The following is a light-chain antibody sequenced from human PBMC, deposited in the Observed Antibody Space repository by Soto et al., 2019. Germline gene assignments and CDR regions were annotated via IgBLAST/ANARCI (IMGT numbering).Light chain of an antibody. CDR1: QGISNY. CDR3: QRYNSVPLT. Sequence: DIQMTQSPSALSASVGDRVTITCRASQGISNYLAWYQQKPGKVPKVLIYGASTLHSGVPSRFRGSGSGTDFTLTISSLQPEDVATYYCQRYNSVPLTFGGGTRVEIK. CDR2: GAS. J-gene: IGKJ4*01. V-gene: IGKV1-27*01.